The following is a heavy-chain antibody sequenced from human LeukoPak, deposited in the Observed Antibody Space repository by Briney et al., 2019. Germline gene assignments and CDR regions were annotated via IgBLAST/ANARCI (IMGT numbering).Heavy chain of an antibody. Sequence: GRSLRLSCAASGFTFSSYWMHWVRQVQGQGLVWVARINPGGSSITYADSVKGRFTISRDNAKNTLYLQMDSLRAEDTGVYYCARSNQADDYWGQGTLVTVSS. D-gene: IGHD1-14*01. CDR1: GFTFSSYW. J-gene: IGHJ4*02. CDR3: ARSNQADDY. V-gene: IGHV3-74*01. CDR2: INPGGSSI.